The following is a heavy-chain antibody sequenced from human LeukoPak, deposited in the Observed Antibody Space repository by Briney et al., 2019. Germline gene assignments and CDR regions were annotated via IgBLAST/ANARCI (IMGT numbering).Heavy chain of an antibody. Sequence: SETLSLTCAVYGGSFSGYYWSWIRLPPGKGLEWIGEINHSGSTKSNPSLKSRVTISVDTSKNQFSLKLSSVTAADTAIYYCARGGYYGSGNDFRFDPWGQGTLVTVSS. V-gene: IGHV4-34*01. CDR2: INHSGST. CDR3: ARGGYYGSGNDFRFDP. CDR1: GGSFSGYY. D-gene: IGHD3-10*01. J-gene: IGHJ5*02.